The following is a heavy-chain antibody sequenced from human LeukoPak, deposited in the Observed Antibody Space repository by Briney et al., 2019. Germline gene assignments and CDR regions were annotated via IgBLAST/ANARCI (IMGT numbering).Heavy chain of an antibody. V-gene: IGHV3-23*01. J-gene: IGHJ5*02. CDR1: GFTFSSYA. D-gene: IGHD2-15*01. CDR2: ISGSGGSA. Sequence: GGSLRLSCAASGFTFSSYAMSWVRQAPGKGLEWVSGISGSGGSAYHADSVKGRFTISRDNSKNSLYLQMNSLRAEDTAVYYCARLGNCSGGSCYGIRPNWFDPWGQGTLVTVSS. CDR3: ARLGNCSGGSCYGIRPNWFDP.